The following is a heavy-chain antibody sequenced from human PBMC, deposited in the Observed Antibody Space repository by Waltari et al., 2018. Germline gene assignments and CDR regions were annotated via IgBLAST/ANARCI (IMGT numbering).Heavy chain of an antibody. D-gene: IGHD7-27*01. Sequence: EVQLVESGGGLVKPGGSLRLSCAASGFTFSSYSMNWVRQAPGKGLEWISSSSSTGTYTHYADSVKGRFTISRDNAKNSLYLQMNSPRAEDTGVYWCATGGWGFYLDNWGQGTLVTFSS. CDR3: ATGGWGFYLDN. J-gene: IGHJ4*02. V-gene: IGHV3-21*01. CDR1: GFTFSSYS. CDR2: SSSTGTYT.